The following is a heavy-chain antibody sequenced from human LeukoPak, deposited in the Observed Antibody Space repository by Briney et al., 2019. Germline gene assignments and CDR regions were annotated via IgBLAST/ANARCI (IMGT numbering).Heavy chain of an antibody. D-gene: IGHD3-10*01. Sequence: GGSLRLSCAASGFTFDDYAMHWVRQAPGKGLEWVSGISWNSGSIGYADSVKGRFTISRDNAKNSLYLQMNSLRAEDTALYYCAKDGLIWFGDLTDLKPTQFFDYWGQGTLVTVSS. CDR3: AKDGLIWFGDLTDLKPTQFFDY. CDR2: ISWNSGSI. J-gene: IGHJ4*02. CDR1: GFTFDDYA. V-gene: IGHV3-9*01.